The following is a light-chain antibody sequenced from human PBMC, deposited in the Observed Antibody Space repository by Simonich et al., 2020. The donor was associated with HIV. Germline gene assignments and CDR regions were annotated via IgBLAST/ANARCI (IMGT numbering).Light chain of an antibody. CDR2: SIS. CDR1: TGAVTSGYY. J-gene: IGLJ3*02. Sequence: QTVVTQEPSLTVSPGGTVTLTCASSTGAVTSGYYPNWFQQKPGQAPRALIYSISKKYSWTPARFSGSLLGGKAALTLSGVQPEDEAEYYCLLYYGGAWVFGGGTRLTVL. V-gene: IGLV7-43*01. CDR3: LLYYGGAWV.